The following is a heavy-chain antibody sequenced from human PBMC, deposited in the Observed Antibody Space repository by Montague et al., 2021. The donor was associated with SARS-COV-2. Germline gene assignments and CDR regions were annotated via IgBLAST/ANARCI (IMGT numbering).Heavy chain of an antibody. CDR3: ARDLVATIMSGWFDP. CDR2: ISSSSSSYI. D-gene: IGHD5-12*01. CDR1: GFTFSSYS. J-gene: IGHJ5*02. V-gene: IGHV3-21*01. Sequence: SLRLSCAASGFTFSSYSMNWVRQAPGKGLEWVSSISSSSSSYIYYADSVKGRFTISRDNAKNSLYLQMNSLRAEDTAVYYCARDLVATIMSGWFDPWGQGTLVTVSS.